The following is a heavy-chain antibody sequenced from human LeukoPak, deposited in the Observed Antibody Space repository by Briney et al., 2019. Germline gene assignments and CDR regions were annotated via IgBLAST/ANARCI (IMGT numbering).Heavy chain of an antibody. D-gene: IGHD1-26*01. J-gene: IGHJ4*02. CDR3: AREWDSGSYYLGYFDY. Sequence: GGTLRLSCAASGFTFSDHYMDWVRQAPGKGLEWGGCIRNKANSYTTEYAASVKGRFTISRDDSKNSLYLQMNSLKCEDTAVYYCAREWDSGSYYLGYFDYWGQGTLVTVSS. CDR1: GFTFSDHY. CDR2: IRNKANSYTT. V-gene: IGHV3-72*01.